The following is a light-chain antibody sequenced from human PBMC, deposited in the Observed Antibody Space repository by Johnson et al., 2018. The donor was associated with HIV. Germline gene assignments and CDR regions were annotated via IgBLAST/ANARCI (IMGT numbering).Light chain of an antibody. J-gene: IGLJ1*01. CDR3: GTWDSSLSAYV. V-gene: IGLV1-51*01. Sequence: QSVLTQPPSVSAAPGQKVTISCSGSNSNIGNNYVSWYQQFPGTAPKLLIYDNNKRPSGIPDRFSGSKSGTSATMGITGLQLGDEADYYCGTWDSSLSAYVFGTGTKVTVL. CDR2: DNN. CDR1: NSNIGNNY.